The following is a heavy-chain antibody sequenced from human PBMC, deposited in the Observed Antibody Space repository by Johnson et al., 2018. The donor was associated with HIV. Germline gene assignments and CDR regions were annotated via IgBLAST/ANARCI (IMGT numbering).Heavy chain of an antibody. Sequence: VQLVESGGGVVQPGRSLRLSCAASGFTLSNYGMHWVRQAPGKGLEWVAVIWHDGSNQYYADSVTGRFTISRDNSKNTLYLQMNSLRAEDTAVYYCARGMTTVTNHDAFDIWGQGTMVTVSS. V-gene: IGHV3-30*19. CDR1: GFTLSNYG. CDR2: IWHDGSNQ. D-gene: IGHD4-17*01. J-gene: IGHJ3*02. CDR3: ARGMTTVTNHDAFDI.